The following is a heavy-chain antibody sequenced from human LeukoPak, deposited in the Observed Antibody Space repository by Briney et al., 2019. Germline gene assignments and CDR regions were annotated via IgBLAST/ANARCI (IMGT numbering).Heavy chain of an antibody. CDR3: AKEFTAMASNWFDP. D-gene: IGHD5-18*01. CDR2: ISYDGSNK. Sequence: GGSLRLSCAASGFTFSSYAVHWVRQAPGKGLEWVAVISYDGSNKYYADSVKGRFTISRDNSKNTLYLQMNSLRVEDTAVYYCAKEFTAMASNWFDPWGQGTLVTVSS. J-gene: IGHJ5*02. V-gene: IGHV3-30-3*01. CDR1: GFTFSSYA.